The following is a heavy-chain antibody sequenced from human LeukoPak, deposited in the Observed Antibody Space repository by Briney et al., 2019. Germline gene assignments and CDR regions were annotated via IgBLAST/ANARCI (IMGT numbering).Heavy chain of an antibody. Sequence: GGSLRLSCAASGFTFSGYWMSWVRQAPGKGLEWVANIKQDGSEKYYADSVKGRFTISRDNAKNSLYLQMNSLRAEDTAVYYCARWSPTTYYYYGMDVWGQGTTVTVSS. CDR2: IKQDGSEK. V-gene: IGHV3-7*01. J-gene: IGHJ6*02. CDR3: ARWSPTTYYYYGMDV. D-gene: IGHD5-12*01. CDR1: GFTFSGYW.